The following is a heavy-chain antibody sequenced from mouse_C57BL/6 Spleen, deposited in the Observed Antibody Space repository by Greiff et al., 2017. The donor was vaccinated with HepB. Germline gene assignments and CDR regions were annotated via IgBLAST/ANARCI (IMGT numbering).Heavy chain of an antibody. V-gene: IGHV5-4*03. Sequence: EVKVVESGGGLVKPGGSLKLSCAASGFTFSSYAMSWVRQTPEKRLEWVATISDGGSYTYYPDNVKGRFTISRDNAKNNLYLQMSHLKSEDTAMYYCARGDLLLRSFDYWGQGTTLTVSS. J-gene: IGHJ2*01. CDR3: ARGDLLLRSFDY. CDR1: GFTFSSYA. CDR2: ISDGGSYT. D-gene: IGHD1-1*01.